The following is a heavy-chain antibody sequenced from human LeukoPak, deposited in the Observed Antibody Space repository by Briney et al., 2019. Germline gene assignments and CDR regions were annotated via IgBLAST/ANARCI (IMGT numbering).Heavy chain of an antibody. Sequence: IPSETLSLTCTVSGGSISSGSYCWNWIRQPAGKGLEWIGRIYTSGSTNYNPSLKRRVTISVDTSKNQFSLKLSSVTAADTAVYYCAREGLNMVRGVIPKEAWGWFDPWGQGTLVTVSS. CDR3: AREGLNMVRGVIPKEAWGWFDP. CDR1: GGSISSGSYC. CDR2: IYTSGST. D-gene: IGHD3-10*01. J-gene: IGHJ5*02. V-gene: IGHV4-61*02.